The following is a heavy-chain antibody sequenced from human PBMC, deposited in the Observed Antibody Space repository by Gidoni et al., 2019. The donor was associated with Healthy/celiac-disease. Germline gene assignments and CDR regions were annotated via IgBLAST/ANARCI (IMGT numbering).Heavy chain of an antibody. CDR3: ARHNDPSSGWYGWYYYYYGMDV. D-gene: IGHD6-19*01. V-gene: IGHV5-51*01. J-gene: IGHJ6*02. CDR2: IYPGDSDT. Sequence: PGKGLEWMGIIYPGDSDTRYSPSFQGQVTISADKSISTAYLQWSSLKASDTAMYYCARHNDPSSGWYGWYYYYYGMDVWGQGTTVTVSS.